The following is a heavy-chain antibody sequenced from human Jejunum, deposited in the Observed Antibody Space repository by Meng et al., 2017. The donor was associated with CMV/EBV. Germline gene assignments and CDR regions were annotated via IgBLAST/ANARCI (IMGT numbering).Heavy chain of an antibody. D-gene: IGHD6-6*01. V-gene: IGHV5-51*01. J-gene: IGHJ4*01. CDR3: ARHGGSSAGDY. CDR1: GYICRDYG. Sequence: CKATGYICRDYGIGWVRQMPGKGLEWVRNIYPGDTNRRYSPSLECHVTISADKSITTVYLHWSSLTASDSAMYYCARHGGSSAGDYWGQGTLVTVSS. CDR2: IYPGDTNR.